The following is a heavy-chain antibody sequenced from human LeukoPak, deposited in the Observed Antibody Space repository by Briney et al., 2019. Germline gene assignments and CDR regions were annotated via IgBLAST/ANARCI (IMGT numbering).Heavy chain of an antibody. D-gene: IGHD6-13*01. CDR1: GFTFDDYA. Sequence: PGGSLRLSCTASGFTFDDYAMHWVRQAPGKGLEWVSGINWNSGDIGYADSVKGRFTISRDNAKNALFLQMNSLRAEDTALYYCARAGPSSSWWNFDYWGQGTLVTVSS. CDR2: INWNSGDI. V-gene: IGHV3-9*01. J-gene: IGHJ4*02. CDR3: ARAGPSSSWWNFDY.